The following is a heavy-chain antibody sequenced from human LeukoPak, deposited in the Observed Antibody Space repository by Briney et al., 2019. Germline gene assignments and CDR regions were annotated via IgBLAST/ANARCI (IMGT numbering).Heavy chain of an antibody. J-gene: IGHJ6*04. V-gene: IGHV4-34*01. D-gene: IGHD6-13*01. CDR1: GGSFSDYY. Sequence: PSETLFLTCAVYGGSFSDYYWSRIRQPPGKGLEWIGEINHSGSTNYNPSLKSRVTISVDTSKNQFSLKLSSVTAADTAVYYCARGRYSSSWYYYYGMDVRGKGTTVTVSS. CDR2: INHSGST. CDR3: ARGRYSSSWYYYYGMDV.